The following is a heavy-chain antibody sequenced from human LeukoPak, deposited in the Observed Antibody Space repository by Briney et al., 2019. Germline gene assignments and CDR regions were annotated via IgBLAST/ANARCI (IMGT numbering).Heavy chain of an antibody. Sequence: PSETLSLTCTVSGYSISSGYYWGWIRQPPGKGLEWIGSIYHSGSTNYNPSLKSRVTISVDTSKNQFSLKLSSVTAADTAVYYCARALRPYGGNEYFDLWGRGTLVTVSS. CDR3: ARALRPYGGNEYFDL. J-gene: IGHJ2*01. D-gene: IGHD4-23*01. V-gene: IGHV4-38-2*02. CDR1: GYSISSGYY. CDR2: IYHSGST.